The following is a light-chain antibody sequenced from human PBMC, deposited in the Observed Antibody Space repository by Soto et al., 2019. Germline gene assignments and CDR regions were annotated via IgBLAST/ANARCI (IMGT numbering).Light chain of an antibody. J-gene: IGKJ3*01. CDR1: QSVSSSY. CDR3: QQYGSSRGFT. Sequence: ETVLTQSPGTLSLSPGERATLSCRASQSVSSSYLAWYQQKPGQAPRLLIYGASSMATGIPDRFSGSGSGTDFTLTISRLEPEDFAVYYCQQYGSSRGFTVGPGTKVDIK. V-gene: IGKV3-20*01. CDR2: GAS.